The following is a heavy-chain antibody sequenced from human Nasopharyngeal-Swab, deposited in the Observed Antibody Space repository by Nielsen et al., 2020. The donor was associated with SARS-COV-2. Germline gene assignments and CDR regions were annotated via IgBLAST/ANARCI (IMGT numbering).Heavy chain of an antibody. D-gene: IGHD3-3*01. J-gene: IGHJ6*02. CDR1: GFTFSSYS. V-gene: IGHV3-21*01. CDR3: AREGQIFGVVDYYYYGLDV. CDR2: ISSSSSYI. Sequence: GGSLRLSCAASGFTFSSYSMNWVRQAPGKGLEWVSSISSSSSYIYYADSVKGRFTTSRDNAKNSLYLQMNSLRAEDTAVYYCAREGQIFGVVDYYYYGLDVWGQGTTVTVSS.